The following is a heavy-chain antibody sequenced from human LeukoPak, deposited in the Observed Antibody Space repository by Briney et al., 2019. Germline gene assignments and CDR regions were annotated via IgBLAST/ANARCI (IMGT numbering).Heavy chain of an antibody. CDR2: ISHIGST. J-gene: IGHJ3*02. Sequence: PSETLSLTCTVSGGSISSHYWSWIRQPPGKGLEWIGYISHIGSTNYSPSLKSRVTISVDTSKNQFSLRLSSVTAADTAVYYCAKFRSDAFDIWGQGTMVTVSS. CDR3: AKFRSDAFDI. CDR1: GGSISSHY. V-gene: IGHV4-59*11.